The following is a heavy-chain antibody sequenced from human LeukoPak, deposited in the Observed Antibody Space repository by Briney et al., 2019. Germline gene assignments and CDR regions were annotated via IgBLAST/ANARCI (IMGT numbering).Heavy chain of an antibody. D-gene: IGHD1-1*01. CDR2: INHTGST. J-gene: IGHJ3*02. Sequence: PSETLSLTCAVYGGSFSGYYWNWIRQPPGKGLEWIGEINHTGSTNYNPSLKSRVTISVDTSKNQFSLKLNSVTAADTAVYYCARVWIMNAFDIWGQGTMVTVSS. CDR1: GGSFSGYY. V-gene: IGHV4-34*01. CDR3: ARVWIMNAFDI.